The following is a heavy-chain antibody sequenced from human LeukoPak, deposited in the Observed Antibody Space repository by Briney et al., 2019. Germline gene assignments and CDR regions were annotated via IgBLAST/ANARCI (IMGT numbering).Heavy chain of an antibody. J-gene: IGHJ4*02. Sequence: GESLKISCKGSGYTFDIYWIGWVRQMPGKGLEWMGIIYPRDSDTRYSPSFQGQVTISADKSISTVYLQWNSLKASDTAMYYCARHIQGYSVDYWGQGTLVTVSS. CDR2: IYPRDSDT. CDR3: ARHIQGYSVDY. CDR1: GYTFDIYW. V-gene: IGHV5-51*01. D-gene: IGHD5-18*01.